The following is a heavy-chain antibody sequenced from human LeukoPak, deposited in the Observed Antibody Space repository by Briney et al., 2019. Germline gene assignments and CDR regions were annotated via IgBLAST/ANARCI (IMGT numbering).Heavy chain of an antibody. Sequence: PSETLSPTCTVSGGSISSYYWSWIRQPPGKGVEWSGYIYYSGRSNYNPSLKSRVTTSVDTSNNQFSLKLISVTAADTAVYYCARGYSSSPAFDIWGQGTMVTVSS. CDR2: IYYSGRS. D-gene: IGHD6-13*01. V-gene: IGHV4-59*08. J-gene: IGHJ3*02. CDR3: ARGYSSSPAFDI. CDR1: GGSISSYY.